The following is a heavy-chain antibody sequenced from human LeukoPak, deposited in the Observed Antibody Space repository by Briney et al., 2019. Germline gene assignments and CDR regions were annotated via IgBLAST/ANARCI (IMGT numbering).Heavy chain of an antibody. CDR2: ISYDGSYK. D-gene: IGHD6-13*01. CDR3: AKEKTYSSSWSYYYYGMDV. V-gene: IGHV3-30*18. Sequence: PGSSLSLSCAASGSTLGSYGMNWVRRVPGRGLEWVAVISYDGSYKYSADSVKGRFTISRDNSKNTLYLRMNSLRAEDTAVYYCAKEKTYSSSWSYYYYGMDVWGKGTTVTVSS. CDR1: GSTLGSYG. J-gene: IGHJ6*04.